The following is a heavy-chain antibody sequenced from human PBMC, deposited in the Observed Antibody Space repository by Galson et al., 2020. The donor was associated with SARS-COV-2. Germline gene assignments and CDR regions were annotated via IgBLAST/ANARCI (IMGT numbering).Heavy chain of an antibody. CDR2: INLNSGGT. CDR3: ARDGTAMVTNGFDI. Sequence: ALVQVSCKSFGYSFTGYYMHWVLQAPGHGLAWMGWINLNSGGTNYAQKFQGRVTMTRDTSISIAYMELSRLRSDDTAVYYCARDGTAMVTNGFDIWGQGTMVTVSS. D-gene: IGHD5-18*01. J-gene: IGHJ3*02. CDR1: GYSFTGYY. V-gene: IGHV1-2*02.